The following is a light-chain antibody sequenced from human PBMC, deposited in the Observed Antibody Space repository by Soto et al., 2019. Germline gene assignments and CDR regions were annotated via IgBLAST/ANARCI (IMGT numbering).Light chain of an antibody. J-gene: IGKJ1*01. CDR3: QQRGNWPWT. CDR2: DAF. Sequence: EIVLTQSPATLSLSPGETATLSCRATQSVSNYLVWYQQKPGQAPRLLIYDAFNRATGIPARFGGSGSGTDLTRTISSLEPEDFAVYYCQQRGNWPWTFGQGTKVEIK. CDR1: QSVSNY. V-gene: IGKV3-11*01.